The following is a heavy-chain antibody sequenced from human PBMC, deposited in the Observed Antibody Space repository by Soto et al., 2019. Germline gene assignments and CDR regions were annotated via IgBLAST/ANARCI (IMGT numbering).Heavy chain of an antibody. CDR2: IIPVFRTS. Sequence: QVQLVQSGAELKKPGSSVKVSCSASGVTFSSYAFTWVRQAPGQGLEWMGNIIPVFRTSNYAQGFQGRLTISADESTNPIYIELSSLRSEDTAVYFCAKDGSWDGGGGESWGQGTLVIVSS. V-gene: IGHV1-69*18. CDR3: AKDGSWDGGGGES. J-gene: IGHJ4*02. CDR1: GVTFSSYA. D-gene: IGHD3-16*01.